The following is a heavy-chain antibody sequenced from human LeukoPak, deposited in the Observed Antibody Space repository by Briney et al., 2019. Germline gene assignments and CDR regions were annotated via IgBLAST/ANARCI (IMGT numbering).Heavy chain of an antibody. Sequence: GGSLRLSCAASGFTFSSYEMNWVRQAPGKGLEWVGRIKSKTDGGTTDYAAPVKGRFTISRDDSKNTLYLQMNSLKTEDTAVYYCTTAPPSLEWLLPQRGWFDPWGQGTLVTVSS. CDR2: IKSKTDGGTT. V-gene: IGHV3-15*01. D-gene: IGHD3-3*01. CDR1: GFTFSSYE. J-gene: IGHJ5*02. CDR3: TTAPPSLEWLLPQRGWFDP.